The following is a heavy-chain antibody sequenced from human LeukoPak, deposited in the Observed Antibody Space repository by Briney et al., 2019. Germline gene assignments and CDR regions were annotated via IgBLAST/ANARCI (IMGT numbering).Heavy chain of an antibody. CDR3: ARAHYGSGSYFPFDP. D-gene: IGHD3-10*01. J-gene: IGHJ5*02. CDR1: GFTFSSYW. V-gene: IGHV3-7*04. CDR2: IKQDGSEK. Sequence: GGSLRLSCAASGFTFSSYWMSWVRQAPGKGLEWVANIKQDGSEKYYVDSVKGRFTISRDNAKNSLYLQMNSLRAEDTAVYYCARAHYGSGSYFPFDPWGQGTLVTVSS.